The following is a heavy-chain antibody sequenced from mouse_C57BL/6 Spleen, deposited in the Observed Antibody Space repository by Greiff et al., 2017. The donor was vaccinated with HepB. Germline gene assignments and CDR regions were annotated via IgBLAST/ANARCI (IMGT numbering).Heavy chain of an antibody. J-gene: IGHJ1*03. CDR1: GFTFSDYY. Sequence: EVKLVESEGGLVQPGSSMKLSCTASGFTFSDYYMAWVRQVPEKGLEWVANINYDGSSTYYLDSLKSRFIISRDNAKNILYLQMSSLKSEDTATYYCARELSYYGSPYWYFDVWGTGTTVTVSS. CDR3: ARELSYYGSPYWYFDV. V-gene: IGHV5-16*01. CDR2: INYDGSST. D-gene: IGHD1-1*01.